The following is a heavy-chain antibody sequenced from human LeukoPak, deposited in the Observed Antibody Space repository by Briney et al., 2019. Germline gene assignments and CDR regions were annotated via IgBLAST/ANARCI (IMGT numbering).Heavy chain of an antibody. Sequence: GGSLRLSCVASGFTFSTYWMSWVRQAPGKGLEWVANIKEHGSDKYYVDSVKGRFTISRDNAKNSLYVQMNSLRVEDTAVYCCARQGISWFDYWGQGTLVTVSS. CDR2: IKEHGSDK. V-gene: IGHV3-7*01. CDR1: GFTFSTYW. J-gene: IGHJ4*02. CDR3: ARQGISWFDY. D-gene: IGHD6-13*01.